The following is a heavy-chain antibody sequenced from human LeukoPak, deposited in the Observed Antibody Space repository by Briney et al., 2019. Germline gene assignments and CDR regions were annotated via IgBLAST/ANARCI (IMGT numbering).Heavy chain of an antibody. J-gene: IGHJ4*02. Sequence: GGSLRLSCAASGFPFSNYAMSWVRQAPGKGLEWVSSLISSGAVTYYADSVKGRFTISRDNSKNTVHLQMDSLRAEDSAVYYCARNAGYSYGLYYFDYWGQGTLVTVSS. V-gene: IGHV3-23*01. D-gene: IGHD5-18*01. CDR2: LISSGAVT. CDR1: GFPFSNYA. CDR3: ARNAGYSYGLYYFDY.